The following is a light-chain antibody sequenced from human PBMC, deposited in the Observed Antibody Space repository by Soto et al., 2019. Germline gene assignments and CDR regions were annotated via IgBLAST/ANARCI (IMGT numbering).Light chain of an antibody. J-gene: IGKJ3*01. V-gene: IGKV1-33*01. CDR1: QDINKN. CDR2: DAS. CDR3: QQYDNLPT. Sequence: DIQMTQSPSSLSASAGDRVTITCQASQDINKNLNWYQQKPGKAPKLLIYDASNLETGVPSRFSGSGSGTYFTFTISSLQPEDIGKYYCQQYDNLPTFGPGTKVDIK.